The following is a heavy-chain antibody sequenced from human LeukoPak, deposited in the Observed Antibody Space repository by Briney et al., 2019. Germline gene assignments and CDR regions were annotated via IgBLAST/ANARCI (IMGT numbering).Heavy chain of an antibody. CDR2: ISGSGGST. CDR1: GFTFSSYA. D-gene: IGHD2-2*01. CDR3: AKDLRRCSSTSCYGPH. V-gene: IGHV3-23*01. Sequence: PGGSLRLSCAASGFTFSSYAMSWVRQAPGKGLEWVSAISGSGGSTYYADSVRGRFTISRDNSKNTLYLQMNSLRAEDTAVYYCAKDLRRCSSTSCYGPHWGQGTLVTVSS. J-gene: IGHJ4*02.